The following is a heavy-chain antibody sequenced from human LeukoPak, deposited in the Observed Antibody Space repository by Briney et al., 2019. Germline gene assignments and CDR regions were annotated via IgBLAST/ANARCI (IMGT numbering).Heavy chain of an antibody. J-gene: IGHJ4*02. CDR3: ARVFTIVVVPAALVYFDY. CDR2: ISAYNGNT. V-gene: IGHV1-18*01. CDR1: GYTFTSYG. D-gene: IGHD2-2*01. Sequence: ASVKLSCKASGYTFTSYGISWVRQAPGQGFEWMGWISAYNGNTNYAQKLQGRVTMTTNTSTSTAYMELRSLRSDDTAVYYCARVFTIVVVPAALVYFDYWGQGTLVTVSS.